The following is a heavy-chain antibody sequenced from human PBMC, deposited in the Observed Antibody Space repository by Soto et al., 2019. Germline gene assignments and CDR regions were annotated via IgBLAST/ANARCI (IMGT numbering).Heavy chain of an antibody. V-gene: IGHV4-59*01. D-gene: IGHD3-3*01. CDR3: ARAPRVLRFLEWIGETYYYYYMDV. CDR2: IYYSGTT. CDR1: GGSINSYY. Sequence: SETLSLTCTVSGGSINSYYWSWIRQPPGKGLEWIGYIYYSGTTNYNPSLKSRVTISVDTSKNQFSLNLSSVTAADTAVYYCARAPRVLRFLEWIGETYYYYYMDVWGKGTTVTVSS. J-gene: IGHJ6*03.